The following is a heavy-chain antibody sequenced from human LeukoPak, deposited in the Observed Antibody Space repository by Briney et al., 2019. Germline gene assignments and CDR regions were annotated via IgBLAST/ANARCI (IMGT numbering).Heavy chain of an antibody. CDR1: GDSIISHSDY. Sequence: SETLSLTCTVSGDSIISHSDYWGWIRQPPGKGLEWLGSIYYSGSAYYNVPLMSRVVLSVDTSKNQFSLKLTSVTAADTAMYLCVRERTEGYYDNSGSFDYWGQGILVTVSS. CDR3: VRERTEGYYDNSGSFDY. J-gene: IGHJ4*02. D-gene: IGHD3-22*01. V-gene: IGHV4-39*07. CDR2: IYYSGSA.